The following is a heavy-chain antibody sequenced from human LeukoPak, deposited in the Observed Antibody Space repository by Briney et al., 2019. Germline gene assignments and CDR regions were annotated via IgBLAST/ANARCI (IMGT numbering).Heavy chain of an antibody. D-gene: IGHD2-2*01. CDR2: ISSSGSTI. Sequence: GGSLRLSCAASGFTFSSYEMNWVRQAPGKGLEWVSYISSSGSTIYYADSVKGRFTISRDNAKNSLYLQMYSLRAEDTAVYYCARDCSSTSCYPYWGQGTLVTVSS. V-gene: IGHV3-48*03. CDR1: GFTFSSYE. CDR3: ARDCSSTSCYPY. J-gene: IGHJ4*02.